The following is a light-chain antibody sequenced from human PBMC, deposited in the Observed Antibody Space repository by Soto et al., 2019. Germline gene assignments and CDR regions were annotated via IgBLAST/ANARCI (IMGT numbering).Light chain of an antibody. CDR2: AAS. Sequence: DIQMTQSPSSLSASVGDRVTITCRASQPVTNYLSWYQQKPGEAPKLIIYAASRLQSGVPSRFSGGGSGTEFTLSIWNXQPEDFATYYCQQSYIAPWTFGQGTKVDTK. CDR3: QQSYIAPWT. CDR1: QPVTNY. V-gene: IGKV1-39*01. J-gene: IGKJ1*01.